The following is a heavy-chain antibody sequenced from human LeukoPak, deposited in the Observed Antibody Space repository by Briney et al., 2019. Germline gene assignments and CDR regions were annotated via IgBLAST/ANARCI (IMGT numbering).Heavy chain of an antibody. CDR1: GFTFSSYA. D-gene: IGHD2-2*01. CDR3: AASLPNIVVVPAAKGPFGS. Sequence: GGSLRLSCAASGFTFSSYAMSWVRQAPGKGLEWVSAISGSGGSTYYADSVKGRFTISRDKSKNTLYLQMSSLRAEDTAVYYCAASLPNIVVVPAAKGPFGSWGQGTLVTVSS. CDR2: ISGSGGST. J-gene: IGHJ5*02. V-gene: IGHV3-23*01.